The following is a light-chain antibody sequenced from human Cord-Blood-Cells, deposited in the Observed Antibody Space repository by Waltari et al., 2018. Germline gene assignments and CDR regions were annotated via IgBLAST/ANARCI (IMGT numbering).Light chain of an antibody. CDR2: WAS. CDR3: QQYYSTLRT. J-gene: IGKJ1*01. Sequence: DIVMTQSPDSLAVSLGERATIHCKSRQSVLYSSNNKNYLAWYQQKPGQPPKLLIYWASTRESGVPDRFSGSGSGTDFTLTISSLQAEDVAVYYCQQYYSTLRTFGQGTKVEIK. CDR1: QSVLYSSNNKNY. V-gene: IGKV4-1*01.